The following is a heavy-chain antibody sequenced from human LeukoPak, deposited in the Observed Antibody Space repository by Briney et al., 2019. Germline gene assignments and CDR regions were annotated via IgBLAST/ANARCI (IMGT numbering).Heavy chain of an antibody. Sequence: GGSLRLSCAASGFTLSNYNMNWVRQAPGKGLEWVSSISSSSSYIYYADSVKGRFTISRHNAKNSLYLQMNSLSAEDTALYYCARDGDSGSSGHFQHWGQGTLVTVSS. V-gene: IGHV3-21*01. CDR2: ISSSSSYI. CDR1: GFTLSNYN. CDR3: ARDGDSGSSGHFQH. D-gene: IGHD1-26*01. J-gene: IGHJ1*01.